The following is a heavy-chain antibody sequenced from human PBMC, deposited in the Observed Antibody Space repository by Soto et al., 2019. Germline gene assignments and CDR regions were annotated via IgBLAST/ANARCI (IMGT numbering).Heavy chain of an antibody. CDR2: ISYDGSNS. V-gene: IGHV3-30*18. Sequence: QVQLVESGGGVVQPGTSLRLSCAASGFPFNNYAMHWVRQRPGKGLDWVAVISYDGSNSYYSDSVKGRFTVSRDRSKNTLSLQMNNLRVEDTAVYYCAKGILSATFAPYAMDVWGQGTTVTVSS. J-gene: IGHJ6*02. CDR3: AKGILSATFAPYAMDV. CDR1: GFPFNNYA. D-gene: IGHD3-16*01.